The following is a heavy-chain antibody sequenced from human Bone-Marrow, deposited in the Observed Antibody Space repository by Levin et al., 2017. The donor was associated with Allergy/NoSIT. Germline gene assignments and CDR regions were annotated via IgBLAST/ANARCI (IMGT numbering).Heavy chain of an antibody. D-gene: IGHD7-27*01. CDR1: EFTFSDHF. CDR2: SRNKDHSYST. V-gene: IGHV3-72*01. Sequence: GESLKISCAASEFTFSDHFMDWVRQAPGRGLEWVGRSRNKDHSYSTEYAASVKGRFTISRDDSKNLLFLQMDSLKTEDTALYYCARSGVSWNWGDAFDTWGQGTMVTVTS. CDR3: ARSGVSWNWGDAFDT. J-gene: IGHJ3*02.